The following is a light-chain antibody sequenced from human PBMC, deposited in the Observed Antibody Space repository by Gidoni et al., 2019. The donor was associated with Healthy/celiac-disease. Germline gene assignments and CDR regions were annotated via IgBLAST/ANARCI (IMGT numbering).Light chain of an antibody. CDR3: QQYYSFPWT. Sequence: VIWMTQCPSLLSASTGDRVTISCRMSQGIRSYLAWYQQKPGKAPELLIYAASTLQSGVPSRFSGSGSGTDFTLTISCLQSEDFATYYCQQYYSFPWTFGQGTKVEIK. CDR2: AAS. J-gene: IGKJ1*01. V-gene: IGKV1D-8*01. CDR1: QGIRSY.